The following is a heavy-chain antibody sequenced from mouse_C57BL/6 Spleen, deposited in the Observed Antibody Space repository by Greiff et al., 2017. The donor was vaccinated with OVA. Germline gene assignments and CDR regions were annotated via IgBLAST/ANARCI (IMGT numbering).Heavy chain of an antibody. J-gene: IGHJ1*03. CDR3: ARRGIRRYFGV. V-gene: IGHV5-6*02. CDR2: ISSGGSYT. Sequence: EVKLMESGGDLVKPGGSLKLSCAASGFTFSSYGMSWVRQTPDKRLEWVATISSGGSYTYYPDSVKGRFTISRDNAKNTLYLQMSSLKSEDTAMYYCARRGIRRYFGVWGTGTTVTVSS. D-gene: IGHD2-4*01. CDR1: GFTFSSYG.